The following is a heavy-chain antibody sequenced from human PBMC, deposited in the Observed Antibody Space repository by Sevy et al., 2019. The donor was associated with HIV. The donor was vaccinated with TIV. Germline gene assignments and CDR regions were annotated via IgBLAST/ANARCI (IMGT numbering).Heavy chain of an antibody. D-gene: IGHD6-19*01. V-gene: IGHV3-48*01. CDR1: GFTFRRNS. CDR2: INTLSDTI. CDR3: ARDASVAAYYFDF. Sequence: GGSLRLSCTASGFTFRRNSMNWVRQAPGKGLEWLAYINTLSDTIKYVDSVKGRFTISRDNAKNSLYLQMNSLRVEDTAVYYCARDASVAAYYFDFWGQGTLVTVSS. J-gene: IGHJ4*02.